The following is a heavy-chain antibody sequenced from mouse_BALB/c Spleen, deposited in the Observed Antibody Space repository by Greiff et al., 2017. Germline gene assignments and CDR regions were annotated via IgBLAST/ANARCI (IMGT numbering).Heavy chain of an antibody. V-gene: IGHV5-17*02. CDR1: GFTFSSFG. CDR3: ARSGTHYWYFDV. CDR2: ISSGSSTI. J-gene: IGHJ1*01. Sequence: EVQLVESGGGLVQPGGSRKLSCAASGFTFSSFGMHWVRQAPEKGLEWVAYISSGSSTIYYADTVKGRFTISRDNPKNTLFLQMTSLRSEDTAMYYCARSGTHYWYFDVWGAGTTVTVSA. D-gene: IGHD1-1*01.